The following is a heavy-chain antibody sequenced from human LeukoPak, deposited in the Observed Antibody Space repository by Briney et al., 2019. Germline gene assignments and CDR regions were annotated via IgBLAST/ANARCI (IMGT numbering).Heavy chain of an antibody. D-gene: IGHD3-22*01. CDR1: GFTFSSYA. J-gene: IGHJ4*02. V-gene: IGHV3-23*01. CDR3: AKDRVPIASHYYDGSGYSLDY. Sequence: GGSLRLSCAASGFTFSSYAMSWVRQAPGKGLEWVSAISGSGGSTYYADSVKGRFTISRDNSKNTLYLQMNSLRAEDTAVYYCAKDRVPIASHYYDGSGYSLDYWGQGTLVTVSS. CDR2: ISGSGGST.